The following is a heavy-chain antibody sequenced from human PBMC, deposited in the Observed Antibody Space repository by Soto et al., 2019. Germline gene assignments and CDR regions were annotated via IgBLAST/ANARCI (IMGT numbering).Heavy chain of an antibody. CDR2: ISSSSSTI. D-gene: IGHD6-13*01. Sequence: GGSLRLSCAASGFTFSSYSMNWVRQAPGKGLEWVSYISSSSSTIYYANSVKGRFTISRDNAKNSLYLQMNSLRAEDTAVYYCARHPERIAEIGWFDPWGQGTLVTVSS. J-gene: IGHJ5*02. CDR3: ARHPERIAEIGWFDP. V-gene: IGHV3-48*01. CDR1: GFTFSSYS.